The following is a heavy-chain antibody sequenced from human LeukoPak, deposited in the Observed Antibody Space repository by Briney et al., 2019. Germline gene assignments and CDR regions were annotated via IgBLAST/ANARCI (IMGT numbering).Heavy chain of an antibody. V-gene: IGHV3-23*01. CDR3: AKGYGSGSYTFDY. CDR2: VSGTGGST. CDR1: GFTFSSYA. Sequence: GGSLRLSCAASGFTFSSYAMSWVRQAPGKGLEWVSDVSGTGGSTYYADSVKGRFTISRDNSKNTLYLQMNSLRAEDTAVYYCAKGYGSGSYTFDYWGQGTLVPVST. D-gene: IGHD3-10*01. J-gene: IGHJ4*02.